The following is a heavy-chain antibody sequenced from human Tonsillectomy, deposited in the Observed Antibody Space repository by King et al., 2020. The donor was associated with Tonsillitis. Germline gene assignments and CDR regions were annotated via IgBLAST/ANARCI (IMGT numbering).Heavy chain of an antibody. D-gene: IGHD3-22*01. J-gene: IGHJ3*02. CDR3: AAVARYYYESSGYYPDAFDI. CDR1: EFTFTSSA. CDR2: IVVGSGNT. Sequence: LQLVQSGPEVKKPGTSVKVSCKASEFTFTSSALQWVRQARGQRLEWIGWIVVGSGNTNYAQKFQERVTITRDMSTSTAYMELSSLRSEDTAVYYCAAVARYYYESSGYYPDAFDIWGQGTMVTVSS. V-gene: IGHV1-58*01.